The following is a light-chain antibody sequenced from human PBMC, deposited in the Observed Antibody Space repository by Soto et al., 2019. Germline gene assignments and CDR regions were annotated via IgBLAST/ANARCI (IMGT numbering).Light chain of an antibody. J-gene: IGKJ4*01. V-gene: IGKV3-11*01. CDR3: QQRRNWPLT. CDR2: DAS. CDR1: QSVSSY. Sequence: EIVLTQSPATLSLSPGERATLSCRARQSVSSYLVWYQQKPGQAPRLLIYDASNRATGIPARFSGSGSGTDFTLTISSLEPEDFAVYYCQQRRNWPLTFGGGTKVEIK.